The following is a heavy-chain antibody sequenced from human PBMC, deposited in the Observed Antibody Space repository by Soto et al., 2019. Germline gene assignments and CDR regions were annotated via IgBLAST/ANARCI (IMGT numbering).Heavy chain of an antibody. CDR2: INHSGST. J-gene: IGHJ6*02. CDR1: GGSFSGYY. Sequence: QVQLQQWGAGLLKPSETLSLTCAVYGGSFSGYYWSWIRQPPGKGLEWIGEINHSGSTNYNPSLKSRVIISVDTSKNQFSLKLSSVTAADTAVYYCARVSGGYCSGGSCYSYYYYYYGMDVWGQGTTVTVSS. D-gene: IGHD2-15*01. CDR3: ARVSGGYCSGGSCYSYYYYYYGMDV. V-gene: IGHV4-34*01.